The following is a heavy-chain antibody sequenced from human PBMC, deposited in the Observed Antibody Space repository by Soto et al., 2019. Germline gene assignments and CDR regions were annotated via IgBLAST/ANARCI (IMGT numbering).Heavy chain of an antibody. V-gene: IGHV3-30*18. Sequence: PGGSLRLSCAASGFTFSSYGMHWVRQAPGKGLEWVAVISYDGSNKYYADSVKGRFTISRDNSKNTLYLQMNSLRAEDTAVYYCAKEVSGWLYYSDYWGQGTLVTVSS. D-gene: IGHD6-19*01. CDR2: ISYDGSNK. CDR3: AKEVSGWLYYSDY. J-gene: IGHJ4*02. CDR1: GFTFSSYG.